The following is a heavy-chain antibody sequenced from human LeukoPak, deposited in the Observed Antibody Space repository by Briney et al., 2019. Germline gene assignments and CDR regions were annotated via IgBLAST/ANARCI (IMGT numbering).Heavy chain of an antibody. CDR1: GFTFSSYA. D-gene: IGHD3-3*01. CDR3: ARTSFWSGYYPFDY. CDR2: IKQDGSEK. J-gene: IGHJ4*02. Sequence: PGGSLRLSCVGSGFTFSSYAMSWVRQSPGKGLEWVANIKQDGSEKYYVDSVKGRFTISRDNAKNSLYLQMNSLRAEDTAVYYCARTSFWSGYYPFDYWGQGTLVTVSS. V-gene: IGHV3-7*01.